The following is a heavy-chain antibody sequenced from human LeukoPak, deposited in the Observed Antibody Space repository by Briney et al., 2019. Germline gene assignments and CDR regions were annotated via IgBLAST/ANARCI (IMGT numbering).Heavy chain of an antibody. CDR3: ARMVWKRGYNGYAAY. CDR1: GGSISSYY. J-gene: IGHJ4*02. D-gene: IGHD5-12*01. CDR2: IYYSGST. Sequence: SETLSLTCTVSGGSISSYYWSWIRQPPGKGLEWIGYIYYSGSTNYNPSLKSRVTISVDTSKNQFSLKLSSVTAADTAVSYCARMVWKRGYNGYAAYSGQGTLVTVSS. V-gene: IGHV4-59*01.